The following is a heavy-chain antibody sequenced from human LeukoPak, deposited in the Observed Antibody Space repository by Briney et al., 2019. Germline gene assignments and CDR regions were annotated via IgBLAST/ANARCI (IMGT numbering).Heavy chain of an antibody. CDR1: GFPFNAYN. J-gene: IGHJ4*02. D-gene: IGHD2-2*01. CDR3: ARAPTVLVGYCSSSSCQADY. Sequence: GESLRLSCAAPGFPFNAYNIHWIRQAPGRGLEWVSFIRNDETEIHYADFAKGRFTVSRDKSNNLLYLQMNSLRVEDTAVYYCARAPTVLVGYCSSSSCQADYWGQGTLVTVSS. V-gene: IGHV3-30*02. CDR2: IRNDETEI.